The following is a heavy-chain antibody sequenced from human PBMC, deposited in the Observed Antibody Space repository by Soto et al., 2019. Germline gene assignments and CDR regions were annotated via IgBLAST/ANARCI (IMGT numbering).Heavy chain of an antibody. CDR3: ARTFQYCSGGSCCYAMDV. J-gene: IGHJ6*02. CDR2: VNAGNGNT. D-gene: IGHD2-15*01. V-gene: IGHV1-3*05. CDR1: GYTFTSYA. Sequence: QVQLVQSGAEEKKPGASVKVSCKASGYTFTSYAMRWVRQAPGQRLEWMGWVNAGNGNTKYSQRFQGRVTITSDTSASTAYRELSSLGSDDTAVYYCARTFQYCSGGSCCYAMDVWGQGTTVTVSS.